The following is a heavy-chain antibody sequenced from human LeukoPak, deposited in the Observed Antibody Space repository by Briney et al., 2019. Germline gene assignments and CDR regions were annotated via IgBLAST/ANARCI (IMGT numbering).Heavy chain of an antibody. V-gene: IGHV1-46*03. CDR3: ARHGSGRYYPAEGRVDY. CDR2: INPSVGGT. J-gene: IGHJ4*02. Sequence: ASVEVSCKAFGYGFTSYYIHWVRQAPGQGLEWMGIINPSVGGTTYARKFQGRVTMTRDTSTSTVYMELSSLRSEDTAVYYCARHGSGRYYPAEGRVDYWGQGTLVTVSS. CDR1: GYGFTSYY. D-gene: IGHD3-10*01.